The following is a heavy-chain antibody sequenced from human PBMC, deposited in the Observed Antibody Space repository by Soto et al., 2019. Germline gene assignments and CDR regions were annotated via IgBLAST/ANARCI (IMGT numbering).Heavy chain of an antibody. D-gene: IGHD3-10*01. V-gene: IGHV4-28*01. CDR1: GYSISSSNW. CDR2: IYYSGTT. J-gene: IGHJ6*02. Sequence: SETLSLTCAVSGYSISSSNWWGWIRHPPGKGLEWIGYIYYSGTTYYNPSLKSRVTMSVDTSKNQFSLKLSSVTAADTAVYYCARLGDGSDYYYYYGMDVWGQGTTVT. CDR3: ARLGDGSDYYYYYGMDV.